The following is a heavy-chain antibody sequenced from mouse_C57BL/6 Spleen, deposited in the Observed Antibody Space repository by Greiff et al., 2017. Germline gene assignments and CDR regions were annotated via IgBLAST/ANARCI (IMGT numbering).Heavy chain of an antibody. Sequence: VKVVESGPGLVQPSQSLSITCTVSGFSLTSYGVHWVRQSPGKGLEWLGVIWSGGSTDYNAAFISSLCISKDNSKSQVFFKMNSLQADDTAIYYCARSVYGSSYGWYFDVWGTGTTVTVSS. V-gene: IGHV2-2*01. CDR2: IWSGGST. CDR1: GFSLTSYG. J-gene: IGHJ1*03. CDR3: ARSVYGSSYGWYFDV. D-gene: IGHD1-1*01.